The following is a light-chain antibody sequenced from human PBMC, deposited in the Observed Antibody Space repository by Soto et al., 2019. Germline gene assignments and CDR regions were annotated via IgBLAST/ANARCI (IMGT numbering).Light chain of an antibody. CDR1: SSDIGGYNY. V-gene: IGLV2-14*01. J-gene: IGLJ1*01. CDR2: EVS. Sequence: QSALTQPASVSGSPGQSITISCTGTSSDIGGYNYVSWYQQHPGQAPKLMTFEVSNRPSGVSNRFSGSKSGNTASLTISGLQPEEGAAYYCPPYSGRYTFGFGTGTKVTVL. CDR3: PPYSGRYTFG.